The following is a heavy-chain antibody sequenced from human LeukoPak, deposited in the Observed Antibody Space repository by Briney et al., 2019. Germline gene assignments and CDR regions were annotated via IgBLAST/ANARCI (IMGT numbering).Heavy chain of an antibody. CDR1: GFPFSSYG. V-gene: IGHV3-30*02. Sequence: GGSLRLYCAASGFPFSSYGMHWVRPATDQGLEWEAFIRYDGSNKHYADSVKGRFTISINNTKNTLYLQMNSLRVEDTAVYYCVIEYFGKVDPWGQGTLVAVSS. J-gene: IGHJ5*02. CDR3: VIEYFGKVDP. D-gene: IGHD3-10*01. CDR2: IRYDGSNK.